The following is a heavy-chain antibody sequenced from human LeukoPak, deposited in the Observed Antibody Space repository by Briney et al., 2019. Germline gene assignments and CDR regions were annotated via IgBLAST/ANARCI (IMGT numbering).Heavy chain of an antibody. Sequence: GGPLRLSCATSGFTFSSYWMTWVRQAPGKGLEWVANIKQDGSEKNYVDSVKGRFTISRDNSKNSLYLQMNSLRAEDTAVYYCARDPPRHVQVPCYWGQGTRVTVSS. D-gene: IGHD5-24*01. V-gene: IGHV3-7*03. CDR1: GFTFSSYW. CDR3: ARDPPRHVQVPCY. J-gene: IGHJ4*02. CDR2: IKQDGSEK.